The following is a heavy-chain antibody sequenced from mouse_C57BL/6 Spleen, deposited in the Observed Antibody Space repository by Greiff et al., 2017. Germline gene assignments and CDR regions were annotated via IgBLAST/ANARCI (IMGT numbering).Heavy chain of an antibody. CDR1: GYAFSSSW. CDR3: ARPVYGSSYWYFDV. CDR2: IYPGDGDT. V-gene: IGHV1-82*01. J-gene: IGHJ1*03. Sequence: VQGVESGPELVKPGASVKISCKASGYAFSSSWMNWVKQRPGKGLEWIGRIYPGDGDTNYNGKFKGKATLTADKSSSTAYMQLSSLTSEDSAVYFCARPVYGSSYWYFDVWGTGTTVTVSS. D-gene: IGHD1-1*01.